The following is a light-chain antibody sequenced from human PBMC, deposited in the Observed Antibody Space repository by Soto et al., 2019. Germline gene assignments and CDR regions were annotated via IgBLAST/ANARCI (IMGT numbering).Light chain of an antibody. CDR3: QQYHQVPYT. CDR2: DVY. Sequence: DIQMTQSPSSLPASVGDRVTITCQASQDINNFLNWYQQKPGKAPKLLIYDVYNLEAGVPSRFSGSASGAHFTFTITSLQPEDFATYYCQQYHQVPYTFGQGAKVEIK. J-gene: IGKJ2*01. V-gene: IGKV1-33*01. CDR1: QDINNF.